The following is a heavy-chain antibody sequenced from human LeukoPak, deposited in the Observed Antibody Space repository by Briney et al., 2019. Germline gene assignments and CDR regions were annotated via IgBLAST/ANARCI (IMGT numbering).Heavy chain of an antibody. CDR2: IKQDGSEK. V-gene: IGHV3-7*03. CDR3: ARDGFGTGSN. D-gene: IGHD3-16*01. J-gene: IGHJ4*02. CDR1: GLTFSNYW. Sequence: GGSLRLSCAASGLTFSNYWVDWVRQAPGKGLEWVANIKQDGSEKNYVDSVKGRFIISRDNAKNSLYLQMNTLRADDTAVYYCARDGFGTGSNWGQGTLVTVSS.